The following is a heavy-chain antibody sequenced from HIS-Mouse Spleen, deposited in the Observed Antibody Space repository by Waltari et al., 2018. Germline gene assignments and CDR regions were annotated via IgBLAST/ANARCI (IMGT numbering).Heavy chain of an antibody. J-gene: IGHJ4*02. Sequence: QLQLQESGPGLVKPSETLSLTCTVSGGSISSIIYYWGVIRQPPGKGLEWIGSSYYSGSTYYNPSLKSRVTISVDTSKNQFSLKLSSVTAADTAVYYCARDLLSSYYYDSSLYYFDYWGQGTLVTVSS. D-gene: IGHD3-22*01. V-gene: IGHV4-39*07. CDR2: SYYSGST. CDR3: ARDLLSSYYYDSSLYYFDY. CDR1: GGSISSIIYY.